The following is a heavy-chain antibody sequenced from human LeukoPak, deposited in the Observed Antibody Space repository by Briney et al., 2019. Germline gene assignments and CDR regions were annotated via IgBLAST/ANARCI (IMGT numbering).Heavy chain of an antibody. Sequence: ASVKVSCKASGYTFTSYGINWVRQAPGQGLEWMGWISAYNGNAKYTLKLLGRVTMTTDTSTSTAYMELTSLRSDDTAVYYCTRDPYSGSSHNWFDPWGQGTLVTVSS. CDR3: TRDPYSGSSHNWFDP. D-gene: IGHD1-26*01. CDR1: GYTFTSYG. CDR2: ISAYNGNA. V-gene: IGHV1-18*01. J-gene: IGHJ5*02.